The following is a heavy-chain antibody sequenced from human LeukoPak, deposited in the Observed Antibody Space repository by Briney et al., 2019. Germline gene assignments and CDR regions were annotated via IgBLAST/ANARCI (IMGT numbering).Heavy chain of an antibody. CDR3: ARERGYDLYYYYYYMDV. Sequence: TGGSLRLSCAASGFTFSSYWMHWVRQAPGKGLVWVSRINSDGSSTSYADSVKGRFTISRDNAKNSLYLQMNSLRAEDTAVYYCARERGYDLYYYYYYMDVWGKGTTVTISS. D-gene: IGHD5-12*01. CDR1: GFTFSSYW. CDR2: INSDGSST. J-gene: IGHJ6*03. V-gene: IGHV3-74*01.